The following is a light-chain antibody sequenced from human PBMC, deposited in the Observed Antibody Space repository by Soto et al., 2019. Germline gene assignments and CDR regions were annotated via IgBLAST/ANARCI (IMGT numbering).Light chain of an antibody. V-gene: IGLV2-14*01. CDR1: SSDVGGYNL. Sequence: ALTHPASVSGSPGQSIIISCSGTSSDVGGYNLVSWYRQHPGNAPKLLIYEVTNRPSGVSNRFSGSKSGNTASLTISGLQAEEEADYYCISYTTSSTYVFGPGTKVTVL. J-gene: IGLJ1*01. CDR2: EVT. CDR3: ISYTTSSTYV.